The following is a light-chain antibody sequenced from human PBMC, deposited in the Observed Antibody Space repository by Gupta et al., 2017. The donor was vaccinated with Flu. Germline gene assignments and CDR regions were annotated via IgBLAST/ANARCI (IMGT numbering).Light chain of an antibody. CDR1: QSVLYRSNTRNF. V-gene: IGKV4-1*01. CDR2: WAS. J-gene: IGKJ1*01. Sequence: NCNSIQSVLYRSNTRNFLAWYQQKPGQPPKVLIYWASIRESGVPDRFSGRGSGTDFTLTISSLQAEDVAVYYCQQYYSSPRTFGQGTKVEIK. CDR3: QQYYSSPRT.